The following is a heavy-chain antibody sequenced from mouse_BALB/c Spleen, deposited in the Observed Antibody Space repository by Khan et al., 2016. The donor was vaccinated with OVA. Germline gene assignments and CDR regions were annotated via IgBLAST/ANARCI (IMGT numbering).Heavy chain of an antibody. J-gene: IGHJ4*01. D-gene: IGHD2-10*01. Sequence: QLKESGPGLVAPSQSLSITCTISGFSLTNYGIHWVRQPPGKGLEWLIVIWSDGSTTYNSDLKSSLSLSKDNSKSQVFLQMNSRQTDDTAMYYCARQPYYHYYIMDYWGQGTSVTVSS. CDR1: GFSLTNYG. CDR2: IWSDGST. CDR3: ARQPYYHYYIMDY. V-gene: IGHV2-6-1*01.